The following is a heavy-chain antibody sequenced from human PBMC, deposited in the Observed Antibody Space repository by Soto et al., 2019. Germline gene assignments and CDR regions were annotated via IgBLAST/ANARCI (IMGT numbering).Heavy chain of an antibody. CDR1: GYTFTGYY. D-gene: IGHD2-15*01. V-gene: IGHV1-2*04. J-gene: IGHJ6*02. CDR3: ARGASRYCSGGSCTDYYGMDV. CDR2: INPNSGGT. Sequence: ASVKVSCKASGYTFTGYYMHWVRQAPGQGLEWMGWINPNSGGTNYAQKFQGWVTMTRDTSISTAYMELSRLRSDDTAVYYCARGASRYCSGGSCTDYYGMDVWGQGTTVTVSS.